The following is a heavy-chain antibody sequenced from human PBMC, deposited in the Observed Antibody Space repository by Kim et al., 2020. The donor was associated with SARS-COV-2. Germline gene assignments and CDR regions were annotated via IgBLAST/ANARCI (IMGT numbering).Heavy chain of an antibody. D-gene: IGHD3-3*01. CDR1: GFTFSSYA. V-gene: IGHV3-23*01. J-gene: IGHJ6*02. CDR3: ARRYDFPLWRETYYYYYGMDV. CDR2: ISGSGGST. Sequence: GGSLRLSCAASGFTFSSYAMSWVRQAPGKGLEWVSAISGSGGSTYYADSVKGRFTISRDNSKNTLYLQMNSLRAEDTAVYYCARRYDFPLWRETYYYYYGMDVWGQGTTVTVSS.